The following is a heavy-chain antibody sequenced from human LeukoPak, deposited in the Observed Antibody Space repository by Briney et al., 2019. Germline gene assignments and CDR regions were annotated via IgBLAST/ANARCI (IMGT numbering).Heavy chain of an antibody. V-gene: IGHV3-23*01. CDR2: ISKSGDHT. Sequence: PGGSLRLSCAVSGLTFNNYAMSWVRQAPGKGLEWVSAISKSGDHTYYAASAKGRFTIYRDNSKNTQYLQMNSLRAEDTAVYYCAKDPSQYSGYVAFDYWGQGTLVTVSS. CDR3: AKDPSQYSGYVAFDY. CDR1: GLTFNNYA. J-gene: IGHJ4*02. D-gene: IGHD5-12*01.